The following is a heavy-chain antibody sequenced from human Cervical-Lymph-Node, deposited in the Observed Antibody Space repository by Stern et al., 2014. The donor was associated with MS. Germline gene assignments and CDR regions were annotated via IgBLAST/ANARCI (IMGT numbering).Heavy chain of an antibody. V-gene: IGHV3-74*02. CDR1: GFTFSNSW. J-gene: IGHJ4*02. Sequence: QLVESGGGLVQPGGSLRLSCAASGFTFSNSWMHWVRQAPGKGLVWVSRINRDGSTTTYADSVKGRFTISRDNAKNTLYLQMSSLRAEDTAVYYCTILSGPFDHWAREPWSPSPQ. CDR3: TILSGPFDH. D-gene: IGHD3-10*01. CDR2: INRDGSTT.